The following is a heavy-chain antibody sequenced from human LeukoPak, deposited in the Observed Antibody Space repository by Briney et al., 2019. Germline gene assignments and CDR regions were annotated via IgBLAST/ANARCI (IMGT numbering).Heavy chain of an antibody. J-gene: IGHJ4*02. CDR1: GFTVSSNY. D-gene: IGHD3-22*01. V-gene: IGHV3-23*01. CDR2: ITDSGGST. CDR3: AKDWALRYYYDSSAYYRSGY. Sequence: GGSLRLSCAASGFTVSSNYMSWVRQAPGKGLEWVSGITDSGGSTYYADSVKGRFTISRDNSKNTLYLQMNSLRAEDSALYYCAKDWALRYYYDSSAYYRSGYWGQGTLVTVSS.